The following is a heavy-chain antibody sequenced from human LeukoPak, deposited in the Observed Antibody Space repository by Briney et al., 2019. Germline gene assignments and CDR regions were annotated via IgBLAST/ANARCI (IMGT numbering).Heavy chain of an antibody. CDR2: ISDSGGST. CDR3: AKRGAEVGATVAPGDY. V-gene: IGHV3-23*01. J-gene: IGHJ4*02. D-gene: IGHD1-26*01. CDR1: EFTFGDFA. Sequence: PGGSLRLSCTASEFTFGDFAISWVRQAPGKGLEWVSAISDSGGSTYYADSVKGRFTISRDNSKNTLYLQMNSLRAEDTAVYYCAKRGAEVGATVAPGDYWGQGTLVTVSS.